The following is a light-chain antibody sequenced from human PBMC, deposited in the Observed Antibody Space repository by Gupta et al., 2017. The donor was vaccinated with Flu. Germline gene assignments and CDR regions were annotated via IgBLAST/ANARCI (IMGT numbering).Light chain of an antibody. J-gene: IGLJ1*01. CDR1: SSDVGAYNF. CDR3: SSYTSTTTLYV. CDR2: DVS. Sequence: SSDVGAYNFVSWYQQHPGKAPKLMIYDVSNRPLGVSNRFSGSKSGNTASLTISGLQAEDEADCYCSSYTSTTTLYVFGSGTKVTVL. V-gene: IGLV2-14*03.